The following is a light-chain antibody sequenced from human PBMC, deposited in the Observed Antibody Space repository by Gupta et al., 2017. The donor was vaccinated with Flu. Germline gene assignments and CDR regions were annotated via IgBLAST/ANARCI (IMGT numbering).Light chain of an antibody. Sequence: EIVLTQSPGTLSLSPGERATLSCRASQSISSNYLGWYQQKPGQAPRLLIYDASNRATGIPDRFSGSGYGTDFTLTISRREPEDFAVYYCQQYGGAPPATFGQGTRLEIK. CDR2: DAS. CDR3: QQYGGAPPAT. J-gene: IGKJ5*01. V-gene: IGKV3-20*01. CDR1: QSISSNY.